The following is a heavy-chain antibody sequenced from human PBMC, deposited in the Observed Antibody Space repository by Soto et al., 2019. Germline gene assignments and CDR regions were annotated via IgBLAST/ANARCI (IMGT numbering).Heavy chain of an antibody. CDR3: ARAPPTGGYVYGYAGFDY. CDR1: GGSISSSTYY. CDR2: FFVSGST. J-gene: IGHJ4*02. Sequence: SETLSLTCTVSGGSISSSTYYWRRLRQPPGKGLDWIASFFVSGSTYYNPSLKSRVTISVDTSKNQFSLKLSSVTAADTAVYYCARAPPTGGYVYGYAGFDYWGQGTLVTVSS. D-gene: IGHD5-18*01. V-gene: IGHV4-39*07.